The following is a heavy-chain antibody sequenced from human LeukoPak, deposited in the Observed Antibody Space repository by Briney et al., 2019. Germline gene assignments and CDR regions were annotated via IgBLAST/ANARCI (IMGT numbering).Heavy chain of an antibody. V-gene: IGHV4-39*01. J-gene: IGHJ5*02. D-gene: IGHD2-21*02. CDR1: GGSISSTSYY. CDR3: ARHGDLLSPFQT. CDR2: INYSGST. Sequence: PSETLSLTCTVSGGSISSTSYYWGWIRQPPGKGLEWIGTINYSGSTYYDPSLKSRVTISVDTSKNQISLKLNSVPAADTAMYYCARHGDLLSPFQTWGQGTLVTVSS.